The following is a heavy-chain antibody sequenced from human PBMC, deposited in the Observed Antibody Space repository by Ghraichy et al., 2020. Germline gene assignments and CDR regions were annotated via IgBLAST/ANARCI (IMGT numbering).Heavy chain of an antibody. D-gene: IGHD6-13*01. CDR2: ISGSGGST. CDR1: GFTFSSYA. Sequence: GGSLRLSCAASGFTFSSYAMSWVRQAPGKGLEWVSAISGSGGSTYYADSVKGRFTISRDNSKNTLYLQMNSLRAEDTAVYYCAKDFASSSWYYYYGMDVWGQGTTVTVSS. J-gene: IGHJ6*02. CDR3: AKDFASSSWYYYYGMDV. V-gene: IGHV3-23*01.